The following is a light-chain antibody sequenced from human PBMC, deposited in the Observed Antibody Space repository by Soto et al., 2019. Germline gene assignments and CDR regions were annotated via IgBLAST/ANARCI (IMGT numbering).Light chain of an antibody. J-gene: IGKJ2*01. V-gene: IGKV1-6*01. CDR1: QDIKND. CDR3: LQDYSYPYT. CDR2: SAS. Sequence: AIQMTQSPSSLSASVGDRVTITCRASQDIKNDLGWYQQKPGRAPKLLMYSASTLHTEVPSRFSGSGSCSVFTLTISSLQPEDFATYYCLQDYSYPYTFGQGTKLEIK.